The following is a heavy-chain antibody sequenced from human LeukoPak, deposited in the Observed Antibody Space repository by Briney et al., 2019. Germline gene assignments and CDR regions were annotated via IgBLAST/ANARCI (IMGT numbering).Heavy chain of an antibody. CDR2: MNPNSGNT. V-gene: IGHV1-8*01. CDR1: GYTFTSSD. J-gene: IGHJ4*02. D-gene: IGHD2-15*01. CDR3: ARELSGSISRHFDY. Sequence: GASVKVSCKASGYTFTSSDFNWVRQATGQGLEWMGWMNPNSGNTGYAQKFQGRVTMTRDTSISTAYMELSSLRSEDTAVFYCARELSGSISRHFDYWGQGTLVTVSS.